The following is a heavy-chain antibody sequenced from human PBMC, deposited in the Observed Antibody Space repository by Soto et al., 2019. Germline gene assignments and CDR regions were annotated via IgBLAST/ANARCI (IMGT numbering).Heavy chain of an antibody. CDR2: IPQDGVDG. CDR3: ARDHLILPAHDFFYGSDV. V-gene: IGHV3-7*03. J-gene: IGHJ6*02. D-gene: IGHD2-21*02. CDR1: GFTFSMYS. Sequence: PGGSLRLSCEVSGFTFSMYSMSWVRQSPGKGLVWVAKIPQDGVDGHYADSVKGRFTISRDNGKNSLYLQLNNLRAEDTAVYYCARDHLILPAHDFFYGSDVWGRGATVTVSS.